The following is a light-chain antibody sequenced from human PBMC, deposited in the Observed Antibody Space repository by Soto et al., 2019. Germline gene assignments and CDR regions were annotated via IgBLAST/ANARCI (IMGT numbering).Light chain of an antibody. CDR3: CSYAGSDTDYV. Sequence: QSALTQPRSVSGSPGQSVTISCTGTSSDVGAYDYVSWYQQHPGKAPKLIIFDVTNRPSGVPDRFSGSKSGNTASLTISGLQAEDEADYYCCSYAGSDTDYVFGPGTKLTVL. CDR1: SSDVGAYDY. V-gene: IGLV2-11*01. J-gene: IGLJ1*01. CDR2: DVT.